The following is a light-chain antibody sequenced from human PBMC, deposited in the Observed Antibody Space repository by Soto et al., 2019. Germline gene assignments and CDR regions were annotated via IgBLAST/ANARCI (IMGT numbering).Light chain of an antibody. CDR3: QQCNTPFT. V-gene: IGKV1-5*01. J-gene: IGKJ4*01. CDR1: QNIGSR. Sequence: DIPMTQSPSTLSASVGDRVAITCRASQNIGSRLAWYQQKPDEAPKLLIYDASTLESGVPLRFGGSGSGTDFTLIISSLQPDDFATYYCQQCNTPFTFGGGTKVEI. CDR2: DAS.